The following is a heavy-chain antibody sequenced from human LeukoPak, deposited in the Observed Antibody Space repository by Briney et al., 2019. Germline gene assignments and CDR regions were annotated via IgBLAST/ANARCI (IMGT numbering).Heavy chain of an antibody. J-gene: IGHJ4*02. CDR1: GFTVSSNS. Sequence: GGSLRLSCTVSGFTVSSNSMSWVRQAPGKVLEWVSFIYSDNTHYSDSVKGRFTISRDNSKNTLYLQMNSLRAEDTAVYYCARRAGAYSHPYDYWGQGTLVTVSS. V-gene: IGHV3-53*01. D-gene: IGHD4/OR15-4a*01. CDR2: IYSDNT. CDR3: ARRAGAYSHPYDY.